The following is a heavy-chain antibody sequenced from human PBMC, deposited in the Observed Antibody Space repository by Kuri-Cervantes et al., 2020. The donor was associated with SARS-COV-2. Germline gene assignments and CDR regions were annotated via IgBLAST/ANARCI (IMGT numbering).Heavy chain of an antibody. CDR2: INPSGGST. D-gene: IGHD4-11*01. CDR3: ARGSAGGRYSNYVLDY. J-gene: IGHJ4*02. CDR1: GYMFTQYY. Sequence: ASVKVSCKASGYMFTQYYVHWVRQAPGQGLEWMGIINPSGGSTSYAQKFQGRVTMTRDTSTSTVYMELSSLRSEDTAVYYCARGSAGGRYSNYVLDYWGQGTLVTVSS. V-gene: IGHV1-46*01.